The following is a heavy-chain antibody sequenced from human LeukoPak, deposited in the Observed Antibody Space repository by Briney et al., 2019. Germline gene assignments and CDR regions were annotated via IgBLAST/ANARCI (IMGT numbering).Heavy chain of an antibody. D-gene: IGHD6-6*01. CDR3: ARDVRPDY. J-gene: IGHJ4*02. Sequence: GGSLRLSCAASGFTFSRHWMSWVRQAPGKGLERVANIKQDGTEKYYMDSVKGRFSISRDNAKNSLYLQMNALRAEDTAVYYCARDVRPDYWGQGTLVTVST. CDR1: GFTFSRHW. V-gene: IGHV3-7*04. CDR2: IKQDGTEK.